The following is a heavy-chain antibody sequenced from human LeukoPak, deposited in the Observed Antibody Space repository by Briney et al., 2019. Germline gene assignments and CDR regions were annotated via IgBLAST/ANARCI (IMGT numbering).Heavy chain of an antibody. CDR2: ISYDGSNK. D-gene: IGHD3-22*01. CDR1: GFTFSNYW. CDR3: ARNDYYDSSGYPYYFDY. J-gene: IGHJ4*02. V-gene: IGHV3-30-3*01. Sequence: GGSLRLSCEGSGFTFSNYWMGWVRQAPGKGLEWVAVISYDGSNKYYADSVKGRFTISRDNSKNTLYLQMNSLRAEDTAVYYCARNDYYDSSGYPYYFDYWGQGTLVTVSS.